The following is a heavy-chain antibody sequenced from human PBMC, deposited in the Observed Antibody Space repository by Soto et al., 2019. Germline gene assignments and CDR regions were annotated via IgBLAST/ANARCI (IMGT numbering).Heavy chain of an antibody. CDR3: ARSIVVVTALDY. Sequence: SETLSLTCTVSGGSISSYYWSWIRQPPGKGLEWIGYIYYSGSTNYNPSLKSRVTITRDTSASTAYKELSSLRSEDTAVYYCARSIVVVTALDYWGQGTLVTVSS. V-gene: IGHV4-59*01. J-gene: IGHJ4*02. CDR2: IYYSGST. D-gene: IGHD2-21*02. CDR1: GGSISSYY.